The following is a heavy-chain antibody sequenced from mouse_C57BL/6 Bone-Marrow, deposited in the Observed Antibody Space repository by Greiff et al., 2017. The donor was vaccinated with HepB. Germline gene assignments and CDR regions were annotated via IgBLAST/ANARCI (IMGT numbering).Heavy chain of an antibody. J-gene: IGHJ3*01. CDR2: IRSKSNNYAT. Sequence: EVQLVESGGGLVQPKGSLKLSCAASGFSFNTYAMNWVRQAPGKGLEWVARIRSKSNNYATYYADSVKDRFTISRDDSESMLYLQMNNLKTEDTARYYCVRWYDYDEAYWGQGTLVTVSA. CDR1: GFSFNTYA. CDR3: VRWYDYDEAY. D-gene: IGHD2-4*01. V-gene: IGHV10-1*01.